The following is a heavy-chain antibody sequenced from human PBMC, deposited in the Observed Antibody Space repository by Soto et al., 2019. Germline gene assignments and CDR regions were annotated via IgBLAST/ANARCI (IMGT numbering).Heavy chain of an antibody. CDR3: AREEIVLVASSTPHDAFDT. CDR1: GYTLTSYY. V-gene: IGHV1-46*03. CDR2: INPNGGST. Sequence: QEQLVQPGAEVKKPGASVKVSCKASGYTLTSYYIHWVRQAPGQGLEWMGIINPNGGSTTYAQKFQGRVAMTRDTSTSTVYMDLSSLRSEDTAVYYCAREEIVLVASSTPHDAFDTWGQGTLVTVSS. D-gene: IGHD2-2*01. J-gene: IGHJ3*02.